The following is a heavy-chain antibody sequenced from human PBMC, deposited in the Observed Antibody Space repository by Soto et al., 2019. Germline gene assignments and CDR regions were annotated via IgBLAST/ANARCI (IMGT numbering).Heavy chain of an antibody. CDR2: IYHSGTT. Sequence: QVQLQESGPGLVKPSQTLSLTCTVSGGSISSGDYYWSWIRQHPGKGLEWIGYIYHSGTTYYNPSLKSRVTISVDPSKNQFSLKLSSVTAADTAVYYCARDVPLDREYGMDVWGQGTPVTVSS. CDR1: GGSISSGDYY. CDR3: ARDVPLDREYGMDV. J-gene: IGHJ6*02. V-gene: IGHV4-31*03.